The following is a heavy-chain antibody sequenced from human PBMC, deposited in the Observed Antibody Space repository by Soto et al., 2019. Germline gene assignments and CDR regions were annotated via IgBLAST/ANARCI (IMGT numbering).Heavy chain of an antibody. CDR2: IIPLIGTA. CDR1: GGTFSTYG. V-gene: IGHV1-69*18. Sequence: QVQLVQSGAEVRKPGSSVTVSCKASGGTFSTYGITWVRQAPGQGLEWMGNIIPLIGTANYAQRFRGRVTITADESTTPAYMELTSLRSEVTAVYYCARVVMTTVPASFYYGLDVWGQGTTVTVSS. CDR3: ARVVMTTVPASFYYGLDV. J-gene: IGHJ6*02. D-gene: IGHD4-4*01.